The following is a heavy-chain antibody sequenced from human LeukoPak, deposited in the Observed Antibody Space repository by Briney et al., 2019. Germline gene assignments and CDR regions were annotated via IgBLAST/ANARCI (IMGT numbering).Heavy chain of an antibody. V-gene: IGHV4-39*01. CDR3: ARLDSYYYYMDV. J-gene: IGHJ6*03. CDR1: GGSISSSTYY. Sequence: SETLSLTCTVSGGSISSSTYYWGGIRQPPGKGLEWIGSIYYSGSTYYNPSLKSRVTISVDTSKNQFSLKLSSVTAADTTVYYCARLDSYYYYMDVWGKGTTVTVSS. CDR2: IYYSGST.